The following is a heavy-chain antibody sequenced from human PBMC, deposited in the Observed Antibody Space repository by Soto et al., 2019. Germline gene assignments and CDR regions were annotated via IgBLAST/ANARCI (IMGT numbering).Heavy chain of an antibody. D-gene: IGHD2-8*01. CDR2: INPKSGGT. V-gene: IGHV1-2*04. CDR3: ARGDSTDCSNGVCSFFYNHDMDV. Sequence: ASVKVSCKASGPSFTDYHIHWVRQAPGQGLEWLGRINPKSGGTSTAQKFQGWVTMTTDTSISTASMELTRLTSDDTAIYYCARGDSTDCSNGVCSFFYNHDMDVWGQGTTVTVSS. J-gene: IGHJ6*02. CDR1: GPSFTDYH.